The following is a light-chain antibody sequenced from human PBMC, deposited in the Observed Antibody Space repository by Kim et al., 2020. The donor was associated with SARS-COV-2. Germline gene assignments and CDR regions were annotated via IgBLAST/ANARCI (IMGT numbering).Light chain of an antibody. V-gene: IGKV3-20*01. CDR2: GAS. J-gene: IGKJ1*01. CDR3: QQYGYSPWT. CDR1: QSVSDSN. Sequence: EIVLTQSPGTLSLSPGVRATLSCRASQSVSDSNLAWYQHKPGRAPRLLIYGASTRATGILDRFSGSGSGTDFTLTISRLEPEDFAMYYCQQYGYSPWTFGQGTKVDIK.